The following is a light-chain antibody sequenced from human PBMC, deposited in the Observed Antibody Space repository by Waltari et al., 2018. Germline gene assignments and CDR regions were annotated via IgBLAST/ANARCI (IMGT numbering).Light chain of an antibody. CDR3: QQYGSSPQWT. CDR1: PSVSSSY. V-gene: IGKV3-20*01. J-gene: IGKJ1*01. CDR2: GAS. Sequence: EIVLTQSPGTLSLSPGARATLSCRASPSVSSSYLAWYQQKPGQAPRLLIYGASSRATGIPDRFSGSGSGTDFTLTISRLEPEDFAVYYCQQYGSSPQWTFGQGTKVEIK.